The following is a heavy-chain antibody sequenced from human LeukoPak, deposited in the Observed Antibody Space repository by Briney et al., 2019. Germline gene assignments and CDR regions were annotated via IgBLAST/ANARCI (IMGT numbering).Heavy chain of an antibody. D-gene: IGHD4-17*01. CDR1: GFTFSSYS. V-gene: IGHV3-21*01. Sequence: GGSLRLSCAASGFTFSSYSMNWVRQAPGKGLEWVSSISSSSSYIYYADSVKGRFTISRDNAKNSLYLQMNSLRAEDMAVYYCARGSTVTQFDYWGQGTLVTVSS. CDR2: ISSSSSYI. CDR3: ARGSTVTQFDY. J-gene: IGHJ4*02.